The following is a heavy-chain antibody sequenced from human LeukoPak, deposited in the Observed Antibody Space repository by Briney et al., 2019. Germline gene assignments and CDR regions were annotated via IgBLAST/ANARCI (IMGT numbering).Heavy chain of an antibody. J-gene: IGHJ3*02. CDR1: GFTVSSNY. Sequence: GGSLRLSCAASGFTVSSNYMSWVRQAPGKGLEWVAVIWYDGSNKYYADSVKGRFTISRDNSKNTLYLQMNSLRAEDTAVYYCARDRVGAYCGGDCYPDAFDIWGQGTMVTVSS. CDR3: ARDRVGAYCGGDCYPDAFDI. CDR2: IWYDGSNK. D-gene: IGHD2-21*02. V-gene: IGHV3-33*08.